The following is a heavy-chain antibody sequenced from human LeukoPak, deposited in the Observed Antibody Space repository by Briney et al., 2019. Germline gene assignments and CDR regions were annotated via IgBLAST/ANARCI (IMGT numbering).Heavy chain of an antibody. V-gene: IGHV4-59*01. CDR1: GGPISSYY. Sequence: SETLSLTCTVSGGPISSYYLSWIRQPPGKGLEWIGYIYYSGSTNYNPSLKSRVTISVDTSKNQFSLKLSTVTAADTAVYYCARATQGYNWFDPWGQGTLVSVSS. J-gene: IGHJ5*02. CDR2: IYYSGST. CDR3: ARATQGYNWFDP.